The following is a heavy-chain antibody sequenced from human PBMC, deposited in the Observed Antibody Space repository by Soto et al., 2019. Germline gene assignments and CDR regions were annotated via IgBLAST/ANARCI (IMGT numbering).Heavy chain of an antibody. CDR1: GYTFTSYY. CDR2: INPSGGSI. J-gene: IGHJ4*02. Sequence: RASVKVSCKASGYTFTSYYMHWVRQAPGQGLEWMGMINPSGGSISYAQKFQGRVTMTRDTSTSTVYMEMSSLRSEDTAVYYCARDKSPRWLQPDLDYWGQGTLVTVSS. D-gene: IGHD5-12*01. V-gene: IGHV1-46*01. CDR3: ARDKSPRWLQPDLDY.